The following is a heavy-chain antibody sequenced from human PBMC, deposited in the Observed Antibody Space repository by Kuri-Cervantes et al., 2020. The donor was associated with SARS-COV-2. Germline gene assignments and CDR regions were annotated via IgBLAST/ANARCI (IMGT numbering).Heavy chain of an antibody. CDR2: SYTSGST. CDR3: AREGRTAAGTWSYYYYYYMDV. V-gene: IGHV4-61*02. J-gene: IGHJ6*03. D-gene: IGHD6-13*01. CDR1: GGSISSGDNY. Sequence: SETLSLTCTVSGGSISSGDNYWSWIRQPAGKGLEWIGRSYTSGSTNDNPSLKSRVTMSVDTSKNQFSLKLSSVTAADTAVYYCAREGRTAAGTWSYYYYYYMDVWGKGTTVTVSS.